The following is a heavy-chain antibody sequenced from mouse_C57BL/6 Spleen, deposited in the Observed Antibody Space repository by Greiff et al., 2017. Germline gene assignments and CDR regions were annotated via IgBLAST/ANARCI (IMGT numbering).Heavy chain of an antibody. D-gene: IGHD1-1*01. J-gene: IGHJ2*01. V-gene: IGHV1-82*01. Sequence: VQLQESGPELVKPGASVKISCKASGYAFSSSWMNWVKQRPGRGLEWIGRIYPGDGDTNYNGKFKGKATLTADKSSSTAYMQLSSLTSEDSAVYCCAREVTTVVDYWGQGTTLTVSS. CDR1: GYAFSSSW. CDR2: IYPGDGDT. CDR3: AREVTTVVDY.